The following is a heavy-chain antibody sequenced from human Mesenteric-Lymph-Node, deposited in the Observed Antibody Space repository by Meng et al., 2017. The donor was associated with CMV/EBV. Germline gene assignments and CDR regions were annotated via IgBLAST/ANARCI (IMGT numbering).Heavy chain of an antibody. J-gene: IGHJ4*02. CDR1: GFTFSTYA. V-gene: IGHV3-23*03. CDR3: AKDLFYDASGYYLGN. CDR2: IYSGGSTT. D-gene: IGHD3-22*01. Sequence: GESLKISCAASGFTFSTYAMTWVRQAPGKGLEWVSLIYSGGSTTYYADSVKGRFTISRDDSKNTLYLQMNSLRAEDTAIYYCAKDLFYDASGYYLGNWGQGALVTVSS.